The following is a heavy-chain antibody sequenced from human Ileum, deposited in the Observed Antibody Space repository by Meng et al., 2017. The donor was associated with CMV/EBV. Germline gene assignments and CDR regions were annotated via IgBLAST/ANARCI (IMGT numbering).Heavy chain of an antibody. D-gene: IGHD3-3*01. CDR3: AHSLDYDFWSGGNNYVDY. J-gene: IGHJ4*02. V-gene: IGHV2-5*01. CDR2: IYWNEDK. Sequence: LTTSGVGVGWIRQPPGKALEWLAVIYWNEDKGYRPSLKSRLTITKDTSKNQVVLTMTNMDPVDTATYYCAHSLDYDFWSGGNNYVDYWGQGTLVTVSS. CDR1: LTTSGVG.